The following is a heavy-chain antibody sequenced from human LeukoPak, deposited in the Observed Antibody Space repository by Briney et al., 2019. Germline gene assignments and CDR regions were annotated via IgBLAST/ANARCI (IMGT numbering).Heavy chain of an antibody. D-gene: IGHD6-19*01. CDR2: ISSSSSTI. Sequence: GGSLRLSCAASGFTFSSYSMNWVRQAPGKGLEWVSYISSSSSTIYYADSVKGRFTISRDNAKNSLYLQMNSLRAEDTAVYYCARGSRDPRAVWYFDLWGRGTLSLSPQ. J-gene: IGHJ2*01. CDR3: ARGSRDPRAVWYFDL. CDR1: GFTFSSYS. V-gene: IGHV3-48*01.